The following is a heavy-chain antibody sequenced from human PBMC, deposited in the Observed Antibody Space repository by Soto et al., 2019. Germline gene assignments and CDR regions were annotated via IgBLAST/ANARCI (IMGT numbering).Heavy chain of an antibody. J-gene: IGHJ4*02. CDR1: GYTFTSYG. Sequence: QVHLVQSGAEVKKPGASLKVSCKSSGYTFTSYGIVWVRQAPGQGLEWMGWISTYNVDTKYAQKFKGRFTMSTDTSTTTAYTELTSLTSDDTAMYYCARGGFAYGYLDFWGQGTLATVSS. V-gene: IGHV1-18*01. CDR2: ISTYNVDT. D-gene: IGHD5-18*01. CDR3: ARGGFAYGYLDF.